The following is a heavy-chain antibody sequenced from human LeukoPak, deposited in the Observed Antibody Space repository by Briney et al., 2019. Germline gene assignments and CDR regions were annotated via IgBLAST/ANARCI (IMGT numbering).Heavy chain of an antibody. Sequence: GASVKVSCKASGYTFTSYDINWVRQATGQGLEWMDWINLNSGDTGYAQNFQGRLTMTRDTSINTAYMELSTLRYEDTAFYYCARVTGSIDYWGQGTLVTVSS. CDR3: ARVTGSIDY. J-gene: IGHJ4*02. D-gene: IGHD1-26*01. CDR1: GYTFTSYD. CDR2: INLNSGDT. V-gene: IGHV1-8*01.